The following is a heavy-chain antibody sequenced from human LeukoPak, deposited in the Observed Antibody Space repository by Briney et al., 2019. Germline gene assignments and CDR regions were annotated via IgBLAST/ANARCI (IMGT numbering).Heavy chain of an antibody. V-gene: IGHV3-15*07. CDR3: TTDRVKRTIFGVVIISTVYYFDY. CDR2: IKSKTDGGTT. D-gene: IGHD3-3*01. J-gene: IGHJ4*02. Sequence: PGGSLRLSCAASGFTFSNAWMNWVRQAPGKGLEWVGRIKSKTDGGTTDYAAPVKGRFTISRDDSKNTLYLQMNSLKTEDTAVYYCTTDRVKRTIFGVVIISTVYYFDYWGQGTLVTVSS. CDR1: GFTFSNAW.